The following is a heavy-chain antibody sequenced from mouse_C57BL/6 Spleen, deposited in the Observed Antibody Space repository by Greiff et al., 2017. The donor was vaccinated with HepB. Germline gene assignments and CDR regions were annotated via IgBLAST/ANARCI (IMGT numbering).Heavy chain of an antibody. D-gene: IGHD4-1*01. Sequence: EVKLMESGEGLVKPGGSLKLSCAASGFTFSSYAMSWVRQTPEKRLEWVAYISSGGDYIYYADTVKGRFTISRDNARNTLYLQMSSLKSEDTAMYYCTREGELTGTHYWGQGTTLTVSS. CDR1: GFTFSSYA. V-gene: IGHV5-9-1*02. CDR3: TREGELTGTHY. J-gene: IGHJ2*01. CDR2: ISSGGDYI.